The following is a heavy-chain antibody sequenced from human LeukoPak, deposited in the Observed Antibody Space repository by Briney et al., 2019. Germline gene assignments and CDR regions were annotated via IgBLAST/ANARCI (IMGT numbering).Heavy chain of an antibody. Sequence: ASVKVSCKASGYTFTGYYMHWVRQAPGQGLEWMGWINHNSGGTNYAQKFQGRVTMTRDTSISTAYMELSRLRSDDTAVYYCARDPYGTWYFDLWGRGTLVTVSS. J-gene: IGHJ2*01. D-gene: IGHD3-10*01. CDR3: ARDPYGTWYFDL. CDR2: INHNSGGT. V-gene: IGHV1-2*02. CDR1: GYTFTGYY.